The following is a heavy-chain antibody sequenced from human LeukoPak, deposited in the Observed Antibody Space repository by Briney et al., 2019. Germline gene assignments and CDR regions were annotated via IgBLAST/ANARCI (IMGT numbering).Heavy chain of an antibody. D-gene: IGHD4-17*01. Sequence: PSETLSLTCTVSGGSISTSSYYWGWIRQPPGKGLEWIGSIYYSGSTYYNPSLKSRVTISVDTSKNQFSLKLSSVTAADTAVYYCARGLPDDYGDHGGYYYYMDVWGKGTTVTVSS. CDR3: ARGLPDDYGDHGGYYYYMDV. CDR2: IYYSGST. J-gene: IGHJ6*03. CDR1: GGSISTSSYY. V-gene: IGHV4-39*01.